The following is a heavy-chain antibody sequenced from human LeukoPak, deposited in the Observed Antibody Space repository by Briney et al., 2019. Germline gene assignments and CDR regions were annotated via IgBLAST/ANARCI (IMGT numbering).Heavy chain of an antibody. CDR1: GGSISSYY. D-gene: IGHD3-22*01. CDR2: INHSGST. J-gene: IGHJ4*02. Sequence: SETLSLTCTVSGGSISSYYWSWIRQPPGKGLEWIGEINHSGSTNYNPSLKSRVTISVDTSKNQFSLKLSSVTAADTAVYYCARGSGESGYYDSSGYYYIVYWGQGTLVTVSS. V-gene: IGHV4-34*01. CDR3: ARGSGESGYYDSSGYYYIVY.